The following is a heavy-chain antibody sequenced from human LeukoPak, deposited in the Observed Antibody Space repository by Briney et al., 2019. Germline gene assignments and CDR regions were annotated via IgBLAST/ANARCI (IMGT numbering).Heavy chain of an antibody. D-gene: IGHD6-6*01. CDR2: INHSGST. J-gene: IGHJ5*02. CDR3: ARAPQTLAARDWFDP. Sequence: SETLSLTCAVYGGPFSGYYWSWIRQPPGKGLEWIGEINHSGSTNYNPSLKSRVTISVDTSKNQFSLKLSSVTAADTAVYYCARAPQTLAARDWFDPWGQGTLVTVSS. V-gene: IGHV4-34*01. CDR1: GGPFSGYY.